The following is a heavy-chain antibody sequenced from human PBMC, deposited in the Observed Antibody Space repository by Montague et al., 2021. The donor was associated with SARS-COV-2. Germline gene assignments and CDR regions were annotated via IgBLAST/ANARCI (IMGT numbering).Heavy chain of an antibody. Sequence: SLRLSCAASGFIFDDCAMHWVRQAPGKGLEWVSGITWKSGRIAYADSVKGRFTVSRDNAKNSLYLQMNSLRAEDTALYYCAKDARKWELLPSYWYFDLWGRGTLVTVSS. CDR1: GFIFDDCA. D-gene: IGHD1-26*01. CDR3: AKDARKWELLPSYWYFDL. J-gene: IGHJ2*01. V-gene: IGHV3-9*01. CDR2: ITWKSGRI.